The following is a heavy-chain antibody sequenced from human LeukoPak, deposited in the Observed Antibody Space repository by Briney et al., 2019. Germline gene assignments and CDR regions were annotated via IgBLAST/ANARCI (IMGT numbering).Heavy chain of an antibody. CDR1: GFTVSSNY. CDR2: IYSGGST. Sequence: GGSLRLSCAASGFTVSSNYMSWVRQAPGKGLERVSVIYSGGSTYYADSVKGRFTISRDNSKNTLYLQMNSLRAEDTAVYYCARDLLDYYDSGGYYPGGFDYWGRGTLVTVSS. D-gene: IGHD3-22*01. CDR3: ARDLLDYYDSGGYYPGGFDY. V-gene: IGHV3-66*02. J-gene: IGHJ4*02.